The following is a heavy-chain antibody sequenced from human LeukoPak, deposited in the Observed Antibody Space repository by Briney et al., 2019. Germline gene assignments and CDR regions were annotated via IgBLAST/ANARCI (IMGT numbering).Heavy chain of an antibody. D-gene: IGHD4-23*01. CDR1: GYTFISYY. CDR2: INPSGGST. CDR3: ARDYYGGNPYYFDY. Sequence: GASVKVSCKASGYTFISYYIHWVRQAPGQGLEWMGLINPSGGSTSYAQKFQGRVTMTRDTSTSTVYMEVSSLRSEDTAVYYCARDYYGGNPYYFDYWGQGTLVTVSS. J-gene: IGHJ4*02. V-gene: IGHV1-46*01.